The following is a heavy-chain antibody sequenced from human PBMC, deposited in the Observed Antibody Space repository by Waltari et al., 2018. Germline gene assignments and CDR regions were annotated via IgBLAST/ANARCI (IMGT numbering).Heavy chain of an antibody. V-gene: IGHV1-69*14. J-gene: IGHJ4*02. CDR3: ARGYLTGDSADY. Sequence: QVQLVQSGAEVKKPGSSVKVSCKASGGTFSSYAISWVRQAPGQGLEWMVGIIPNFGTANDAQKVQGRVTITADKSTSTAYMELSSLRSEDTAVYYCARGYLTGDSADYWGQGTLVTVSS. CDR2: IIPNFGTA. CDR1: GGTFSSYA. D-gene: IGHD7-27*01.